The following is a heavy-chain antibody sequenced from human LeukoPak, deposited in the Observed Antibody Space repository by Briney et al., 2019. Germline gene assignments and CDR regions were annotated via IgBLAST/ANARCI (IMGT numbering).Heavy chain of an antibody. D-gene: IGHD4-11*01. V-gene: IGHV5-51*01. CDR2: IYPGESDT. CDR3: ARLQRAHNYVGLDY. CDR1: CYRFTSYW. J-gene: IGHJ4*02. Sequence: GEALQISFKGSCYRFTSYWIGWVRQVPGKGLEWMGIIYPGESDTRYSPSFQGQVTISAHKSISTAYLQWSSLKASDTAMYYCARLQRAHNYVGLDYWGQGTLVTVSS.